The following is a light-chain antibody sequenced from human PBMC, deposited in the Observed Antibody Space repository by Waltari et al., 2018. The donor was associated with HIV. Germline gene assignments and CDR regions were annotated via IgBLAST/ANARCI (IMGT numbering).Light chain of an antibody. CDR3: QSYVSSVNVV. J-gene: IGLJ3*02. V-gene: IGLV1-40*01. CDR1: SPNIGAAYD. CDR2: ANT. Sequence: QSVLTQPPSVSGAPGQTVTISCTGSSPNIGAAYDVHRYQQVPGTAPKLLIYANTNRPSGVPDRFSGSKSGTSASLAISGLQTEDEADYYCQSYVSSVNVVFGGGTRVTVL.